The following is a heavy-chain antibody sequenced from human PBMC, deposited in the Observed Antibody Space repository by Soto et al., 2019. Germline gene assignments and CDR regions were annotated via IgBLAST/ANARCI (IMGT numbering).Heavy chain of an antibody. V-gene: IGHV3-13*04. CDR2: IGTAGDT. Sequence: GGSLRLPCAASGFTFSSYDMHWVRQATGKGLEWVSAIGTAGDTYYPGSVKGRFTISRENAKNSLYLQMNSLRAGDTAVYYCARAIDYDILTGYTAPTDYWGQGT. D-gene: IGHD3-9*01. CDR3: ARAIDYDILTGYTAPTDY. CDR1: GFTFSSYD. J-gene: IGHJ4*02.